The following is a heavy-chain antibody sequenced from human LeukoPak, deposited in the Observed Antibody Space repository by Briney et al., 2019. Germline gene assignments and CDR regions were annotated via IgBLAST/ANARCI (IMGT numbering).Heavy chain of an antibody. D-gene: IGHD5-24*01. J-gene: IGHJ4*02. Sequence: PGGSLRLSCAASGFTFSSYHMHWVRQAPGKGLEWVAVISYDGTKKNYADSLQGRVTISRDNAKNTLSLQMETLRPEDTAVYYCARDAYKGLYYFDPWGPGTLVTVSS. V-gene: IGHV3-30*03. CDR2: ISYDGTKK. CDR3: ARDAYKGLYYFDP. CDR1: GFTFSSYH.